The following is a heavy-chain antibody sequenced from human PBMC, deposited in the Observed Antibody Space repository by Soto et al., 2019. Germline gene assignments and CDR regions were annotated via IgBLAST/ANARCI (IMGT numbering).Heavy chain of an antibody. Sequence: SETLSLTCAVSGGSFIGYYWNWVRQPPGKGLEWIGEINHSGNTNYNPSLKSRVTISVDTSKNQFSLKLSSVTAADTAVYYCARVLRYYGSGSLVQQPHYGMDVWGQGTTVTVSS. CDR2: INHSGNT. J-gene: IGHJ6*02. CDR3: ARVLRYYGSGSLVQQPHYGMDV. V-gene: IGHV4-34*01. D-gene: IGHD3-10*01. CDR1: GGSFIGYY.